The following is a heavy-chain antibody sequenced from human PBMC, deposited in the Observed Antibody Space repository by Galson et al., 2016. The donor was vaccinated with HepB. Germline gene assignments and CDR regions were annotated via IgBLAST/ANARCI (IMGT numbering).Heavy chain of an antibody. CDR1: GFTFSNYG. CDR3: TTWGVAGREGVHDY. D-gene: IGHD6-19*01. V-gene: IGHV3-33*01. Sequence: SLRLSCAASGFTFSNYGIHWVRQAPGKGLEWVAVIWNDGKNKQYADSVKGRFTISRDNSGNTVDLQMNSLRAEDTAVYYCTTWGVAGREGVHDYWGQGTLVTVSS. CDR2: IWNDGKNK. J-gene: IGHJ4*02.